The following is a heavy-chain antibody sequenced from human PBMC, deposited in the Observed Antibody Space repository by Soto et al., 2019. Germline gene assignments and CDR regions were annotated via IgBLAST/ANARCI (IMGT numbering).Heavy chain of an antibody. Sequence: SQTLSLTCAISGDSVSSNSAAWNWIRQSPSRGLEWLGRTYCRSKWYNDYAVSVKSRITINPDTSKNQFSLQLNSVTPEATAVYYCARDLDIAVAEWYYYYGMDVWGQGTTVTVS. D-gene: IGHD6-19*01. CDR1: GDSVSSNSAA. CDR2: TYCRSKWYN. V-gene: IGHV6-1*01. J-gene: IGHJ6*02. CDR3: ARDLDIAVAEWYYYYGMDV.